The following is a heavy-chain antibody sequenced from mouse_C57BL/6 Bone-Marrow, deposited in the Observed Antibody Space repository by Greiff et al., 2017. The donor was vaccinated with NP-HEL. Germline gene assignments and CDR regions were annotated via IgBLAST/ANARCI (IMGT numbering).Heavy chain of an antibody. V-gene: IGHV5-17*01. CDR1: GFTFSDYG. D-gene: IGHD1-2*01. J-gene: IGHJ2*01. CDR2: ISSGSSSI. Sequence: EVQRVESGGGLVKPGGSLKLSCAASGFTFSDYGMHWVRQAPEKGLEWVAYISSGSSSIYYADTVKGRFTISRDNAKNTLFLQMTSRRSEDTAMYYCARGLRHYFDYWGQGTTLTVSS. CDR3: ARGLRHYFDY.